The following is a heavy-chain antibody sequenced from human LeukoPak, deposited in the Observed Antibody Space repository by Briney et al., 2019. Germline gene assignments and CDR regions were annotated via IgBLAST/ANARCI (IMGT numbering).Heavy chain of an antibody. CDR2: INPSGGST. CDR3: ARTGRITMVRGVITALDY. D-gene: IGHD3-10*01. J-gene: IGHJ4*02. CDR1: GYTFTSYY. V-gene: IGHV1-46*01. Sequence: ASVKVSCKASGYTFTSYYMHWVRQAPGQGLEWMGIINPSGGSTSYAQKFQGRVTMTRDTSTSTVYMELSSLRSEDTAVYYCARTGRITMVRGVITALDYWGQETLVTVSS.